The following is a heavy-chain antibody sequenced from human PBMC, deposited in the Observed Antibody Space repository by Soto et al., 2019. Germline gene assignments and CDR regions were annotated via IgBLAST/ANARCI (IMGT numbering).Heavy chain of an antibody. D-gene: IGHD3-3*01. V-gene: IGHV2-5*02. J-gene: IGHJ4*02. CDR1: GFSLTTSGVG. Sequence: QITLNESGPTQVKPRQTLTLTCTFSGFSLTTSGVGVCWIRQSPGKAPEWLALIYWDDDKRYSPSLKSRLTITKATAKNQVVLTMADLDPADTATYSCAHRVLRTVFGLVTTTAIYFDFWGQGTPVAVSS. CDR3: AHRVLRTVFGLVTTTAIYFDF. CDR2: IYWDDDK.